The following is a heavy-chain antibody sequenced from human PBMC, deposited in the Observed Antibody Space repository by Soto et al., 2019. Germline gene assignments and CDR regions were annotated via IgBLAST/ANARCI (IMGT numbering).Heavy chain of an antibody. CDR2: IYYSGST. CDR3: ARTPSLGELSANFDY. V-gene: IGHV4-31*03. D-gene: IGHD3-16*02. CDR1: GGSISSGGYY. Sequence: PSETLSLTCTVSGGSISSGGYYWSWIRQHPGKGLEWIGYIYYSGSTYYNPSLKSRVTISVDTSKNQFSLKLSSVTAADTAVYYCARTPSLGELSANFDYWGQGTLVTVSS. J-gene: IGHJ4*02.